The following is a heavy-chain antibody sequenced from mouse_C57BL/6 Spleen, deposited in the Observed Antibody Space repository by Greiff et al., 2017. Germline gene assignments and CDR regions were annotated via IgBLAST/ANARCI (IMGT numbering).Heavy chain of an antibody. CDR1: GYTFTSYW. V-gene: IGHV1-7*01. CDR3: ARFYYDYDEYYFDY. Sequence: VQLQQSGAELAKPGASVKLSCKASGYTFTSYWMHWVKQRPGQGLEWIGYINPSSGYTKYNQKFKDKATVTADKSSSTAYMQLSSLTYEDSAVYYCARFYYDYDEYYFDYWGQGTTLTVSS. J-gene: IGHJ2*01. CDR2: INPSSGYT. D-gene: IGHD2-4*01.